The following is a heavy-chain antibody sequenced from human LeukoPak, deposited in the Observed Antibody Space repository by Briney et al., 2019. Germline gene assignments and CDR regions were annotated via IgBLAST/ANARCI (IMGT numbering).Heavy chain of an antibody. J-gene: IGHJ3*02. D-gene: IGHD2-15*01. CDR2: IYYGGST. CDR1: GGSISSSSYY. CDR3: ASYCSGGSCLANRADAFDI. V-gene: IGHV4-39*01. Sequence: SETLSLTCTVSGGSISSSSYYWGWIRQPPGKGLEWIGSIYYGGSTYYNPSLKSRVTISVDTSKNQFSLKLSSVTAADTAVYYCASYCSGGSCLANRADAFDIWGQGTMVTVSS.